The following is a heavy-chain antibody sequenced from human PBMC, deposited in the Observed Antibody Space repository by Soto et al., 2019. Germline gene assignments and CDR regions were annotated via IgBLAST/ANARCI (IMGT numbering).Heavy chain of an antibody. V-gene: IGHV1-2*04. CDR3: ARQQQLAQTYYYYGMDV. D-gene: IGHD6-6*01. Sequence: ASVKVSCKASGYTFTGYYMHWVRQAPGQGLEWMGWINPNSGGTNYAQKFQGWVTMTRDTSISTAYMELSRLRSDDTAVYYCARQQQLAQTYYYYGMDVWGQGTTVTVSS. CDR1: GYTFTGYY. CDR2: INPNSGGT. J-gene: IGHJ6*02.